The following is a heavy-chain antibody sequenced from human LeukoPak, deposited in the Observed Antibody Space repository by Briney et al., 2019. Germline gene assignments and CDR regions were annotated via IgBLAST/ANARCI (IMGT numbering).Heavy chain of an antibody. CDR2: IWYDGSNK. Sequence: PGGSLRLSCAASGFTFSSYAMSWVRQAPGKGLEWVAVIWYDGSNKYYADSVKGRFTISRDNSKNTLYLQMNSLRAEDTAVYYCARDQAYDSSGYYGYWGQGTLVTVSS. V-gene: IGHV3-33*08. CDR1: GFTFSSYA. CDR3: ARDQAYDSSGYYGY. J-gene: IGHJ4*02. D-gene: IGHD3-22*01.